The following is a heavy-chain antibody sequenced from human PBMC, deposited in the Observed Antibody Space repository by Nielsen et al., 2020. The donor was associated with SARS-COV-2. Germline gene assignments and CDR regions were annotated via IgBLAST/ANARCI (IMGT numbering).Heavy chain of an antibody. CDR1: GFTFSSYA. V-gene: IGHV3-23*01. J-gene: IGHJ6*02. CDR3: AKDYYDSSGYSPAYYYGMDV. Sequence: GDSLKISCAASGFTFSSYAMSWVRQAPGKGLEWVSAISGSGGSTYYADSVKGRFTISRDNSKNTLYLQMNSLRAEDTAVYYCAKDYYDSSGYSPAYYYGMDVWGQGTTVTVSS. D-gene: IGHD3-22*01. CDR2: ISGSGGST.